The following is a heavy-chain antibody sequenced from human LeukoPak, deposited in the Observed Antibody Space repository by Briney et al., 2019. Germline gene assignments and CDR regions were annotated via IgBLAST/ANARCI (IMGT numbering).Heavy chain of an antibody. D-gene: IGHD5-18*01. CDR1: GGSFSGYY. CDR3: AGGYSYGIHDY. Sequence: SETLSLTCAVYGGSFSGYYWSWIRQPPRKGLEWIGEINHSGSTNYNPSLKSRVTISVDTSKNQFSLKLSSVTAADTAVYYCAGGYSYGIHDYWGQGTLVTVSS. J-gene: IGHJ4*02. CDR2: INHSGST. V-gene: IGHV4-34*01.